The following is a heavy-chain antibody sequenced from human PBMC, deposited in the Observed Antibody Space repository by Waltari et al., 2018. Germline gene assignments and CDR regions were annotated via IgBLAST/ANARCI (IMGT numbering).Heavy chain of an antibody. CDR3: ARGYDFWSGYFDYYYMDV. CDR2: ISGNGGST. J-gene: IGHJ6*03. D-gene: IGHD3-3*01. CDR1: GFTFSSYA. Sequence: EVQLVESGGGLVQPGGSLRLSCAASGFTFSSYAMHWVRQAPGKGLEYVSAISGNGGSTYYANSGKGRFTISRDNSKNTLYLQMGSLRAEDMAVYYCARGYDFWSGYFDYYYMDVWGKGTTVTVSS. V-gene: IGHV3-64*01.